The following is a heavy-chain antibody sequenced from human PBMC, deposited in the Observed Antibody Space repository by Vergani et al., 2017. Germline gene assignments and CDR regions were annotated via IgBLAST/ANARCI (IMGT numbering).Heavy chain of an antibody. CDR3: VREGSYCGSTTCRNPSYVYYYHMDV. CDR1: GFTFSTYA. D-gene: IGHD2-21*01. CDR2: IYYDGSKK. J-gene: IGHJ6*03. V-gene: IGHV3-33*01. Sequence: VQLLESGGGLVQPGRSLRLSCTSSGFTFSTYAMHWVRQAPGKGLEWVAIIYYDGSKKYYADSVKGRFTISRDNSRNTLDLLMSSLRAEDTAIYYCVREGSYCGSTTCRNPSYVYYYHMDVWGEGTTVTVSS.